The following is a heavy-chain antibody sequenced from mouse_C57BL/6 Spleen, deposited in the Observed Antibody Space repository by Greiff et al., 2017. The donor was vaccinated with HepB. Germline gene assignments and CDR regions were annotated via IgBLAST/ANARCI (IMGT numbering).Heavy chain of an antibody. CDR2: IDPETGGT. Sequence: QVQLQQSGAELVRPGASVTLSCKASGYTFTDYEMHWVKQTPVHGLEWIGAIDPETGGTAYNQKFKGKSILTADKSSSTAYMELRSLTSEDSAVYYCTRDDDYDGGAWFAYWGQGTLVTVSA. CDR1: GYTFTDYE. V-gene: IGHV1-15*01. CDR3: TRDDDYDGGAWFAY. J-gene: IGHJ3*01. D-gene: IGHD2-4*01.